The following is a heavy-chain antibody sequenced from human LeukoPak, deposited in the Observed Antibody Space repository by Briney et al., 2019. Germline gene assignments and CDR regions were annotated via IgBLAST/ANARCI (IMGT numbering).Heavy chain of an antibody. CDR2: INPNSGGT. V-gene: IGHV1-2*06. J-gene: IGHJ4*02. CDR1: GYTFTGYY. D-gene: IGHD3-3*01. Sequence: ASVKVSCKASGYTFTGYYMHWVRQAPGQGLEWMGRINPNSGGTNYAQKFQGRVTMTRDTSISTAYMELSRLRSDDTAVYYCARDRTIFGVVIIGLFDYWGQGTLVTVSS. CDR3: ARDRTIFGVVIIGLFDY.